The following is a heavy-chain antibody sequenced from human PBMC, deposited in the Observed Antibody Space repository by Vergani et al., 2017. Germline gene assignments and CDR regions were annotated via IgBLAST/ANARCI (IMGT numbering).Heavy chain of an antibody. CDR1: GRSISSGGYS. J-gene: IGHJ6*03. Sequence: QLQLQESGSGLVKPSQTLSLTCAVSGRSISSGGYSWSWIRQPPGKGLEWIGYIYHSGSTYYNPSLKSRVTISVDRSKNQFSLKLSSVTAADTAVYYCARKGYCSSTSCLGDYMDVWGKGTTVTVSS. CDR2: IYHSGST. D-gene: IGHD2-2*01. V-gene: IGHV4-30-2*01. CDR3: ARKGYCSSTSCLGDYMDV.